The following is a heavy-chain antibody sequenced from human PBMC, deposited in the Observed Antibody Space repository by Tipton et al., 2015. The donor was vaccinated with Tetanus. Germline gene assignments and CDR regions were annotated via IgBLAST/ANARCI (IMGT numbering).Heavy chain of an antibody. D-gene: IGHD3-22*01. J-gene: IGHJ4*02. CDR3: ARDSYYSSRWSFADY. CDR1: GGSISNHY. Sequence: TLSLTCTVSGGSISNHYWSWIRRPPGKGLEWIGYIYFTGTTYYNPSLESRLTISIDTSKNQFSLELTSVTAADTAVYYCARDSYYSSRWSFADYWGQGTLVTVSS. V-gene: IGHV4-59*11. CDR2: IYFTGTT.